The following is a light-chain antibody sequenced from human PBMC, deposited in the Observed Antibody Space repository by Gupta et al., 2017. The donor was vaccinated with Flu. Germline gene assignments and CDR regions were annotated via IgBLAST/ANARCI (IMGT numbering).Light chain of an antibody. J-gene: IGKJ4*01. CDR2: WAS. CDR1: QSIKNY. V-gene: IGKV4-1*01. CDR3: QQYYSHSIN. Sequence: IVMTQSPDSLAVSLDERATINCKSSQSIKNYLAWYQQRPGQPPKLLIYWASTREPGVPDRFSGGGSGTDFTLTISSLQAEDVAVYYCQQYYSHSINFGGGTKVEIK.